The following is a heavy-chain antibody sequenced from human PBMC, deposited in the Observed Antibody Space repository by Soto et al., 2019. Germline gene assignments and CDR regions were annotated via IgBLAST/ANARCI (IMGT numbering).Heavy chain of an antibody. CDR1: GDSISSGGYY. Sequence: QVQLQESGPGLVKPSQTLSLTCTVSGDSISSGGYYWSWIRQHPGKGLEWIGYIYYSGSTYYNPSLKSRVTISVDTSKNQFSLKLSSVTAADTAVYYCARAGYCSGGSCYSLYYFDYWGQGTLVTVSS. D-gene: IGHD2-15*01. V-gene: IGHV4-31*03. CDR3: ARAGYCSGGSCYSLYYFDY. CDR2: IYYSGST. J-gene: IGHJ4*02.